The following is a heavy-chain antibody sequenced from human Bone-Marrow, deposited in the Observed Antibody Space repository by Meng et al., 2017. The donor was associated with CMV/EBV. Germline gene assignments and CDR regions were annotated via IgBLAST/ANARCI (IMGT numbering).Heavy chain of an antibody. D-gene: IGHD3-3*01. V-gene: IGHV4-39*07. J-gene: IGHJ6*02. CDR2: IYYSGST. Sequence: GSLRLSCTVSGGSISSSSYYWGWIRQPPGKGLEWIGSIYYSGSTYYNPSLKSRVTISVDTSKNQFSLKLSSVTAADTAVYYCARSITIFGVVRRGNYYGMDVWGQGPTVTVSS. CDR1: GGSISSSSYY. CDR3: ARSITIFGVVRRGNYYGMDV.